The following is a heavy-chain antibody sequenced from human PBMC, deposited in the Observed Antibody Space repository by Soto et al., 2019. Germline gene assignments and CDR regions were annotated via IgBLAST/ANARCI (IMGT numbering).Heavy chain of an antibody. CDR2: IYWDDDK. D-gene: IGHD5-12*01. J-gene: IGHJ6*02. Sequence: QITLKESGPTLVKPTQTLTLTCTFSGFSLSTSGVGVGWIRQPPGKALEWLALIYWDDDKRYSPSLKSRLTITKDTSKNQVVLTMTNMDPVDTATYYCAHSIEATTVLYYYYYGMDVWGQGTTVTVSS. CDR3: AHSIEATTVLYYYYYGMDV. CDR1: GFSLSTSGVG. V-gene: IGHV2-5*02.